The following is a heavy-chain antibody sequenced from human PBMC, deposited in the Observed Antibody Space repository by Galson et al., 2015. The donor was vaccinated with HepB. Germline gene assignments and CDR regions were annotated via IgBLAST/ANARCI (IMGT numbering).Heavy chain of an antibody. D-gene: IGHD3-22*01. J-gene: IGHJ4*02. CDR2: MNPNSGNT. V-gene: IGHV1-8*01. CDR3: ARGRVDSRSFGY. CDR1: GYTFTSYD. Sequence: SVKVSCKASGYTFTSYDINWVRQATGQGLEWMGWMNPNSGNTGYAQKFQGRVTMTRNTSISTAYMELSSLRSEDTAVYYCARGRVDSRSFGYWGQGTLVTVSS.